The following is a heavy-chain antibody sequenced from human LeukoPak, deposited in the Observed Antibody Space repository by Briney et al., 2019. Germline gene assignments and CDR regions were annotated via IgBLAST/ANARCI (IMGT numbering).Heavy chain of an antibody. Sequence: GGSLRLSCAASGFTFSSYAMSWVRQAPGKGLEWVSAISGSGGSTYYADSVKGRFTISRDNTKNTLYLQMNSLRAGDTAVYYCAKAGWESPAFDIWGQGTMVTVSS. CDR1: GFTFSSYA. J-gene: IGHJ3*02. CDR2: ISGSGGST. V-gene: IGHV3-23*01. D-gene: IGHD1-26*01. CDR3: AKAGWESPAFDI.